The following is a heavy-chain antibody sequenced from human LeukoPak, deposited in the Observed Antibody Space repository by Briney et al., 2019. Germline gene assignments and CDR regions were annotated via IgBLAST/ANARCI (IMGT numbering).Heavy chain of an antibody. CDR1: GYTFTGYY. J-gene: IGHJ6*03. V-gene: IGHV1-2*02. Sequence: ASVKVSCKASGYTFTGYYMHWVRQAPGQGLEWMGWINPNSGGTNYAQKFQGRVTMTRDTSISTAYMELSRLRYDDTAVYYCARDRGDCSGGSCYWSYYYYYMDVWGKGTTVTVSS. CDR2: INPNSGGT. D-gene: IGHD2-15*01. CDR3: ARDRGDCSGGSCYWSYYYYYMDV.